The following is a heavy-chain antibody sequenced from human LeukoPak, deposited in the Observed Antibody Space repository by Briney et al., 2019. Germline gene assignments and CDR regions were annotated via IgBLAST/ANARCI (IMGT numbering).Heavy chain of an antibody. CDR2: IYYSGST. D-gene: IGHD2-8*01. J-gene: IGHJ4*02. Sequence: KTSETLSLTCTVSGGSTSSSSYYWGWIRQPPGKGLEWIGSIYYSGSTYYNPSLKSRVTISVDTSKNQFSLKLSSVTAADTAVYYCARDHRGGVNFDYWGQGTLVTVSS. CDR1: GGSTSSSSYY. V-gene: IGHV4-39*07. CDR3: ARDHRGGVNFDY.